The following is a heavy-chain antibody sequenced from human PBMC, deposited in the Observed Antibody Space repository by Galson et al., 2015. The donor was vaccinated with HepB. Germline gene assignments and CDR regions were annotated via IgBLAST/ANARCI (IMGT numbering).Heavy chain of an antibody. D-gene: IGHD3-3*01. CDR1: GYTFTNYW. CDR2: IYPGDSDT. V-gene: IGHV5-51*01. CDR3: ARHGWPYYDFWSGYYNSDDAFDI. J-gene: IGHJ3*02. Sequence: QSGAEVKKPGESLRISCKGSGYTFTNYWIGWVRQMPGKGLEWMGIIYPGDSDTRYSPSFQGQVTISADKSISTAYLQWSSLKAPDTAMYYCARHGWPYYDFWSGYYNSDDAFDIWGQGTMVTVSS.